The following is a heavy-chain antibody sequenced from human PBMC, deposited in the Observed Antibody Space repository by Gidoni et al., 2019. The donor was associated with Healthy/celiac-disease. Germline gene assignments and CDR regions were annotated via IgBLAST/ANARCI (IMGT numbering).Heavy chain of an antibody. V-gene: IGHV3-9*01. D-gene: IGHD3-22*01. J-gene: IGHJ3*02. CDR2: ISWNSGSI. CDR3: AKTYYYDSSGSLNDAFDI. Sequence: EVQLVESGGGLVQPGRSLRPSCAASGFTFDDYAMHWVRQAPGKGLEGVSGISWNSGSIGYADSVKGRFTISRDNAKNSLYLQMNSLRAEDTALYYCAKTYYYDSSGSLNDAFDIWGQGTMVTVSS. CDR1: GFTFDDYA.